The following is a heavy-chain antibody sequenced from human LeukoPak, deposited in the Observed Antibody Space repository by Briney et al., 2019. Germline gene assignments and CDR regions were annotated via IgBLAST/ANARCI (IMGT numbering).Heavy chain of an antibody. CDR1: GFSFGSYA. CDR2: ICGSVSGSGDYT. D-gene: IGHD4-23*01. V-gene: IGHV3-23*01. Sequence: GGSLRLSCAASGFSFGSYAMSWVRQAAGKGLEWVSEICGSVSGSGDYTHYADSVKGRFTISRDNSKNTLYLQMNSLRAEDTAVYYCAKVGDYGGRGAFDIWGQGTMVTVSS. CDR3: AKVGDYGGRGAFDI. J-gene: IGHJ3*02.